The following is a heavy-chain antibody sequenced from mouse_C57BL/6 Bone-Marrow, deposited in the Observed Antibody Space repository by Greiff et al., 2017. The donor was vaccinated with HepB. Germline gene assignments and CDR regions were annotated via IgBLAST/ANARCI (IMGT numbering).Heavy chain of an antibody. V-gene: IGHV3-6*01. J-gene: IGHJ2*01. D-gene: IGHD1-1*01. CDR1: GYSITSGYY. Sequence: DVQLQESGPGLVKPSQSLSLTCSVTGYSITSGYYWNWIRQFPGNKLEWMGYISYDGSNNYNPSLKNRISITRDTSKNQFFLKLNSVTTEDTATYYCAREGYYYGSSHFDYWGQGTTLTVSS. CDR3: AREGYYYGSSHFDY. CDR2: ISYDGSN.